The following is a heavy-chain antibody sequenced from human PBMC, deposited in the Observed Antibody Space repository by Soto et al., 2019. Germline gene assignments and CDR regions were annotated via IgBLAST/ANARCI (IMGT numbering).Heavy chain of an antibody. Sequence: ASVKVSCKASGYTFTGYYMHWVRQAPGQGXEWMGWINPNSGGTNYAQKFQGRVTMTRDTSISTAYMELSRLRSDDTAVYYCARDTGDYYDSSGTLNFDIWGQGPMVTVSS. J-gene: IGHJ3*02. CDR3: ARDTGDYYDSSGTLNFDI. D-gene: IGHD3-22*01. CDR1: GYTFTGYY. V-gene: IGHV1-2*02. CDR2: INPNSGGT.